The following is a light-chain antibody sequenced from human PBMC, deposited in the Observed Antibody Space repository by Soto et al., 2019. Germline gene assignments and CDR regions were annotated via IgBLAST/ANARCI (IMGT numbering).Light chain of an antibody. Sequence: EIVLTQSPATLSLSPGERATLSCRASQSVTDFLAWYQQKPGQAPRLLIYDASNRATGVPARFSGSGSGTDFTHTISSLEPEDSAVYYCQQRSGWPPLTFGGGTKVAIK. J-gene: IGKJ4*01. V-gene: IGKV3-11*01. CDR1: QSVTDF. CDR2: DAS. CDR3: QQRSGWPPLT.